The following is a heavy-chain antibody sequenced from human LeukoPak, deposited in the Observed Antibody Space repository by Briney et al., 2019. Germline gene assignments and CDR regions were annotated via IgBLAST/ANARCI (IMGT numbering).Heavy chain of an antibody. V-gene: IGHV3-30*18. Sequence: GGSLRLSCAASGFAFRSYDMQWVGQAPGKGVELFSFISNYVSNNYYPASMKCRLTTSRDNSKNTLSLQMNSLRAEDTAVYYCAKQLVGAALDYWGQGTLVTVSS. D-gene: IGHD1-26*01. CDR2: ISNYVSNN. CDR1: GFAFRSYD. CDR3: AKQLVGAALDY. J-gene: IGHJ4*02.